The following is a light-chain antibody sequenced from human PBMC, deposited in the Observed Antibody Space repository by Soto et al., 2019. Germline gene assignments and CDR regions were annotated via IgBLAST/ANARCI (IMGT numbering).Light chain of an antibody. Sequence: QSALTQPASVSGPPGQPITISCTGTSIDVGSYNLVSWYQQHPGKAPKLMIYEGSKRPSGVSNRFSGSKSGNTASLTISGLQAEDEADYYCCSYAGSSTVVFGGGTKVTVL. V-gene: IGLV2-23*01. J-gene: IGLJ2*01. CDR1: SIDVGSYNL. CDR2: EGS. CDR3: CSYAGSSTVV.